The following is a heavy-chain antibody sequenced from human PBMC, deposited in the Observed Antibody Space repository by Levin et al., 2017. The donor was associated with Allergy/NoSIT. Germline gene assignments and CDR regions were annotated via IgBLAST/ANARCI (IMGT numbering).Heavy chain of an antibody. CDR1: GFTFCDSA. Sequence: GGSLRLSCAASGFTFCDSAIHWVRQAPGKGLEWVSGINWNRDKIGYADSVRARFTISRDNAKNSLYLQMNSLGPEDTALYYCAKGLNWGSPNTFDYWGQGTLVTVSS. CDR3: AKGLNWGSPNTFDY. J-gene: IGHJ4*02. CDR2: INWNRDKI. V-gene: IGHV3-9*01. D-gene: IGHD7-27*01.